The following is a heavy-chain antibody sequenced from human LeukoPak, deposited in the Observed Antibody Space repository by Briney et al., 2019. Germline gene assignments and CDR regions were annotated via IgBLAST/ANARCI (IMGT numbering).Heavy chain of an antibody. V-gene: IGHV3-11*01. CDR1: GFTFRDNY. CDR3: ARGGSSNWYGDAAFDI. CDR2: ISGSGATT. Sequence: GGSLRLSCAASGFTFRDNYMSWIRQAPGKGLEWLSYISGSGATTFYADSVKGRFIISRDNAENSLYLQMNSLRAEDTAVYYCARGGSSNWYGDAAFDIWGQGTMVTVSS. J-gene: IGHJ3*02. D-gene: IGHD6-13*01.